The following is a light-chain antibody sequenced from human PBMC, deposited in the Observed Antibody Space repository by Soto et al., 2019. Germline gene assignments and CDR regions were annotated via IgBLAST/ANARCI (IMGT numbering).Light chain of an antibody. CDR1: QSVSNN. V-gene: IGKV3-15*01. J-gene: IGKJ1*01. CDR2: DAS. CDR3: QQYNNWPPWT. Sequence: EIVLTQSPATLSVSPGERVTLSCRASQSVSNNLAWYQQKPGQAPRLLIFDASTRATGIPARFSGSGSGTKFTLTICSLQAEDFAVYHCQQYNNWPPWTFGQGTKVEIK.